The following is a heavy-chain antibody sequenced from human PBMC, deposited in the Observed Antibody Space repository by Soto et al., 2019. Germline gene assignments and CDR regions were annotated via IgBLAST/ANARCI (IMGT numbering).Heavy chain of an antibody. CDR2: IYYSGST. V-gene: IGHV4-31*03. CDR3: ARLYGLDAFDI. Sequence: SETLYLTCTVSGGSISSGGYYWSWIRQHPGKGLEWIGYIYYSGSTYYNPSLKSRVTISVDTSKNQFSLKLSSVTAADTAVYYCARLYGLDAFDIWGQGTMVTVSS. J-gene: IGHJ3*02. CDR1: GGSISSGGYY. D-gene: IGHD3-16*02.